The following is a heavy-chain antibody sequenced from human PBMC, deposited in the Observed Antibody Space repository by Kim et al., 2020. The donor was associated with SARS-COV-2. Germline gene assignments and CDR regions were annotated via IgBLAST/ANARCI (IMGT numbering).Heavy chain of an antibody. J-gene: IGHJ4*02. CDR1: GGTFSSYA. CDR2: IIPIFGTA. V-gene: IGHV1-69*13. Sequence: SVKVSCKASGGTFSSYAITWVRQAPGQGLEWMGGIIPIFGTANYAQKFQGRVTITADESTSTAYMELSSLRSEDTAVYYCARVDYYDSSGYYFDYWGQRTLVTVSS. CDR3: ARVDYYDSSGYYFDY. D-gene: IGHD3-22*01.